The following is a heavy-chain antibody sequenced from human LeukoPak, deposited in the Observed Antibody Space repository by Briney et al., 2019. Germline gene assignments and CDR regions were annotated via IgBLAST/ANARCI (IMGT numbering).Heavy chain of an antibody. CDR2: IKQDGSEK. J-gene: IGHJ4*02. Sequence: GGSLRLSCAASGFTFSSYAMSWVRQAPGKGLEWVANIKQDGSEKYYVDSVKGRFTISRDNAKNSLYLQMNSLRAEDTAVYYCARDMTYYYDSSGPSAYWGQGTLVTVSS. CDR1: GFTFSSYA. V-gene: IGHV3-7*01. D-gene: IGHD3-22*01. CDR3: ARDMTYYYDSSGPSAY.